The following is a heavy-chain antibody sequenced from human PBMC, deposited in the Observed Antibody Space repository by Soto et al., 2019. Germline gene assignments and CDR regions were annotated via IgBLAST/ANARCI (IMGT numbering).Heavy chain of an antibody. J-gene: IGHJ4*02. D-gene: IGHD2-8*02. CDR2: VYYTGST. CDR3: ARSVADPGAHIDY. CDR1: CGSIIGSY. V-gene: IGHV4-59*01. Sequence: PSETLSLTCSFSCGSIIGSYWSWIRQSPGKGLEWLGYVYYTGSTNYSPSLRSRVSISVDTSKNEFSLRLSSVTAADTAVYFCARSVADPGAHIDYWGQGTQVTVS.